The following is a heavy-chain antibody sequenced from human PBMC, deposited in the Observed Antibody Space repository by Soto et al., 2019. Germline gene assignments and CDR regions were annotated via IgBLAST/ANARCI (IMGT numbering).Heavy chain of an antibody. D-gene: IGHD2-15*01. CDR3: ARIGDVVVVAAAHDAFDI. Sequence: EVQLVQSGAEVKKPGESLRISCKGSGYSFTSYWISWVRQMPGKGLEWMGRIDPSDSYTNYSPSFQGHVTISADKSISTAYLQWSSLKASDTAMYYCARIGDVVVVAAAHDAFDIWGQGTMVTVSS. CDR1: GYSFTSYW. V-gene: IGHV5-10-1*01. J-gene: IGHJ3*02. CDR2: IDPSDSYT.